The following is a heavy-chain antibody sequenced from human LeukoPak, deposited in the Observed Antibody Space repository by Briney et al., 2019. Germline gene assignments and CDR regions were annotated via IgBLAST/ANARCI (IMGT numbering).Heavy chain of an antibody. CDR1: ALTSSGHW. J-gene: IGHJ4*02. Sequence: PGGSLRLSCPASALTSSGHWMSWVRQAPGNGLEWVANINQGGSDKYYVDSVKGRFTISRDNANNLLYLQMNSLRGEDTAVYYCTRDRSRAEDDWGQGTLVTVSS. CDR2: INQGGSDK. D-gene: IGHD1-14*01. V-gene: IGHV3-7*01. CDR3: TRDRSRAEDD.